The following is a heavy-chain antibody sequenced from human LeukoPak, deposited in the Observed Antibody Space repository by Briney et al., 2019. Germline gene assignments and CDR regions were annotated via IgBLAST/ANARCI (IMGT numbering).Heavy chain of an antibody. Sequence: PGGSLRLSCAASGFTFRNYAMHWVRQAPGKGLEWVAIIGYDGDNKYYADSVKGRFTISRDNSKNTLSLQMNSLRGEDTAVYYCAKDPSTLYSRGLDFWGQGTLVTVSS. CDR3: AKDPSTLYSRGLDF. CDR2: IGYDGDNK. D-gene: IGHD6-19*01. V-gene: IGHV3-30*02. J-gene: IGHJ4*02. CDR1: GFTFRNYA.